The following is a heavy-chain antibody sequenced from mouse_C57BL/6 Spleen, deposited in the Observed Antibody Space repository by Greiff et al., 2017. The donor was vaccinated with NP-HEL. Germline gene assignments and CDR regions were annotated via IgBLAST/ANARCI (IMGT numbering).Heavy chain of an antibody. CDR1: GYTFTGYW. CDR2: ILPGGGCT. D-gene: IGHD4-1*01. V-gene: IGHV1-9*01. CDR3: ARGGTGSPRFAY. J-gene: IGHJ3*01. Sequence: QVKLKESGAELMKPGASVKLSCKATGYTFTGYWIEWVKQRPGHGLEWIGAILPGGGCTNYNEKFKGKATFTADTSSNTTYMQLSRLTTEDSAIYFCARGGTGSPRFAYWGQGTLVTVSA.